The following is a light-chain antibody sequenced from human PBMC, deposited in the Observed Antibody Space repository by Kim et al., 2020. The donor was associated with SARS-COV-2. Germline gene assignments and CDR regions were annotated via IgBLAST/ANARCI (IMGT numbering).Light chain of an antibody. J-gene: IGLJ2*01. CDR3: QAWDSRTYVV. CDR2: QDT. V-gene: IGLV3-1*01. Sequence: SYELTQPPSVSVSPGQTASITCSGDKLGDKYACWYQQKPGQSPVLVIYQDTKRPSGIPERFSGSNSGNTATLIISGTQAMDEADYYCQAWDSRTYVVFGGGTQLTVL. CDR1: KLGDKY.